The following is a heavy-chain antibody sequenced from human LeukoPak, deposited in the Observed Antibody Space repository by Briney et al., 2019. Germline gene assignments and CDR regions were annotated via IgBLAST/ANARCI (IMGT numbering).Heavy chain of an antibody. CDR1: GFRFSSDN. CDR2: ISGGSTYI. V-gene: IGHV3-21*01. J-gene: IGHJ6*02. D-gene: IGHD3-3*01. Sequence: GGSLRLSCVASGFRFSSDNMNWVRQAPGKGLEWVSSISGGSTYIDYADSVKGRFTISRDNAKNSLYLQMNSLRGEDTALYYCARDKGFFSGMDVWGQGTTVTVSS. CDR3: ARDKGFFSGMDV.